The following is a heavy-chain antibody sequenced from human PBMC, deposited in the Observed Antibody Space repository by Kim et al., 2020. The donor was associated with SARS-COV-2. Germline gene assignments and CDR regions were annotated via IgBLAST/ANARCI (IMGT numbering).Heavy chain of an antibody. CDR2: IKQDGSEK. J-gene: IGHJ6*02. CDR1: GFTFSSYW. D-gene: IGHD2-8*01. V-gene: IGHV3-7*01. CDR3: ARAGVYYFYYGMDV. Sequence: GGSLRLSCAASGFTFSSYWMSWVRQAPGKGLEWVANIKQDGSEKYYVDSVKGRFTISRDNAKNSLYLQMNSLRAEYTAVYYCARAGVYYFYYGMDVWDQGTTVTVSS.